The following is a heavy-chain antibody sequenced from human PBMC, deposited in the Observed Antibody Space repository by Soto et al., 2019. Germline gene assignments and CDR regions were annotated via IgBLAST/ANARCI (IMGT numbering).Heavy chain of an antibody. V-gene: IGHV2-5*01. CDR3: AHTGFDFWSGHYNDAFDV. CDR2: IYWNDEK. J-gene: IGHJ3*01. D-gene: IGHD3-3*01. CDR1: GFSLSSSAVG. Sequence: QITLKESGPTVVRPTQSLTLTCDFSGFSLSSSAVGVGWIRQPPGKALEWLAFIYWNDEKRYTPSLTNRLTVTKDSSKNKVVLTMTNMGPVDTATYYCAHTGFDFWSGHYNDAFDVWGQGTKVTVSP.